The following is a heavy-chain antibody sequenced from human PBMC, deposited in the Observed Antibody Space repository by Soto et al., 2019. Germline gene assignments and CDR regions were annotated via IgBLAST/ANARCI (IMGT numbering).Heavy chain of an antibody. Sequence: QLQLQESGPGLVKPSETLSLTCTVSGGSISSSSYYWGWIRQPPGKGLEWIGNIYYSGSTYYNPSLKSRVTISVEPSKNHFSLKLSSVTAADTAVYYCARHGPLSNNWNQLDYWGQGTLVTVSS. J-gene: IGHJ4*02. V-gene: IGHV4-39*01. CDR1: GGSISSSSYY. CDR3: ARHGPLSNNWNQLDY. D-gene: IGHD1-1*01. CDR2: IYYSGST.